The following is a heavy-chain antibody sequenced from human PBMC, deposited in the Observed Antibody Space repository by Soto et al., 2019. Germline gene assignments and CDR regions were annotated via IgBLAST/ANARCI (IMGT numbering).Heavy chain of an antibody. V-gene: IGHV3-48*02. Sequence: GGSLRLSCAASGFTFSSYSMNWVRQAPGKGLEWVSYISSSSSTIYYADSVKGRFTISRDNAKNSLYLQMNSLRDEDTAVYYCARDRSSVLRFLEWSGGMDVWGQGTTVTVSS. CDR1: GFTFSSYS. CDR2: ISSSSSTI. D-gene: IGHD3-3*01. J-gene: IGHJ6*02. CDR3: ARDRSSVLRFLEWSGGMDV.